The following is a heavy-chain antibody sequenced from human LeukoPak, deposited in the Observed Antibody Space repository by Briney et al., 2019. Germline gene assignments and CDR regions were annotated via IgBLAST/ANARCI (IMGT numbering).Heavy chain of an antibody. Sequence: SETLSLTCTVSGGSISSYYWSWIRQPPGKGLEWIGYIYYSGSTNYNPSLKSRVTISVGTSKNQFSLKLSSVTAADTAVYYCARGRVDFWSGYYSSTVFDYWGQGTLVTVSS. CDR1: GGSISSYY. CDR2: IYYSGST. D-gene: IGHD3-3*01. J-gene: IGHJ4*02. V-gene: IGHV4-59*01. CDR3: ARGRVDFWSGYYSSTVFDY.